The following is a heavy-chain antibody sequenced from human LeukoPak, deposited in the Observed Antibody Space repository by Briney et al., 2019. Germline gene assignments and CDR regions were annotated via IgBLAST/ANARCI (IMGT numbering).Heavy chain of an antibody. J-gene: IGHJ5*02. CDR1: GGSFSGYY. Sequence: SETLSLTCAVYGGSFSGYYWSWIRQPPGKGLEWIGEINHSGSTNHNPSLKSRVTISVDTSKNQFSLKLSSVTAADTAVYYCARGIRVAAAWFDPWGQGTLVTVSS. CDR3: ARGIRVAAAWFDP. D-gene: IGHD6-13*01. CDR2: INHSGST. V-gene: IGHV4-34*01.